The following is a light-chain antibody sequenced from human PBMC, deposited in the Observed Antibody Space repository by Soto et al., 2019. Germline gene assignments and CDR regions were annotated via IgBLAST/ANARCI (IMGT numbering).Light chain of an antibody. Sequence: EIVLTQSPGTLSLSPGERATLSCRASQSVTYSFLAWYQQKPGQAPRLLIYGASSRATGIPDRFNGSGSGTDFTLTISRLEPEDFAVYYCHQYGSSTWTFGQGTKVEIK. CDR3: HQYGSSTWT. V-gene: IGKV3-20*01. CDR2: GAS. CDR1: QSVTYSF. J-gene: IGKJ1*01.